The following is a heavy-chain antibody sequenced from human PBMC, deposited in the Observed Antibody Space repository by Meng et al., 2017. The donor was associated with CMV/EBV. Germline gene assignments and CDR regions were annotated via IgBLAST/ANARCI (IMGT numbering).Heavy chain of an antibody. V-gene: IGHV1-8*01. CDR1: GYTFTSYD. CDR3: ARGRRYSGSPHPLGY. D-gene: IGHD1-26*01. Sequence: SGYTFTSYDINWVRQATGQGLEWLGWMNPNSGNTGYAQQFQGRVTMTRNTSISTAYMELSSLRSEDTAVYYCARGRRYSGSPHPLGYWGQGTLVTVSS. J-gene: IGHJ4*02. CDR2: MNPNSGNT.